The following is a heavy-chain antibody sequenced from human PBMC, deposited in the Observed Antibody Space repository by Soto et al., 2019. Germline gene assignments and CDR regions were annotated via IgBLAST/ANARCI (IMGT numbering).Heavy chain of an antibody. V-gene: IGHV4-59*01. CDR1: GSSIIIYY. CDR2: IYYSGST. CDR3: ARDSKDGSEPYYWYFGMDV. D-gene: IGHD1-26*01. J-gene: IGHJ6*04. Sequence: SEPLSLTCTASGSSIIIYYWSWIRQPPGKGLEWIGYIYYSGSTNYNPSLKSRVTISLDTSKNQFSLKLSSVTAAEMAVYYCARDSKDGSEPYYWYFGMDVWGYGTRVIVSS.